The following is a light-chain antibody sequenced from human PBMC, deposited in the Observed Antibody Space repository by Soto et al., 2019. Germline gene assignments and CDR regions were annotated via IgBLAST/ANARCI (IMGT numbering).Light chain of an antibody. CDR1: QGISNY. Sequence: DIQMTQSPSSLSASVGDRVTITCRASQGISNYLAWYQQKPGKVPKLLIYAASTWQSGVPSRFSGSGSGTDFTLTISSLQPEDVATFYCQKYNSAPTFGQGTKVDIK. J-gene: IGKJ1*01. CDR2: AAS. V-gene: IGKV1-27*01. CDR3: QKYNSAPT.